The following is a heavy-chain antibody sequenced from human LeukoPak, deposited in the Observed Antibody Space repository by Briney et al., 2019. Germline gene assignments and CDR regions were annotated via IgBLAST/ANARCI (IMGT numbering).Heavy chain of an antibody. CDR1: AYSFTSYW. CDR3: ARGRAGYDSFDY. CDR2: IFPGDSDT. D-gene: IGHD5-12*01. J-gene: IGHJ4*02. Sequence: GETLRISCRGSAYSFTSYWIGWVRQMPGKGLEWMGIIFPGDSDTRYSPSFQGQVTISVDRSTNTVYLQWSSLKASDTAMYYCARGRAGYDSFDYWGQGTLVTVSS. V-gene: IGHV5-51*01.